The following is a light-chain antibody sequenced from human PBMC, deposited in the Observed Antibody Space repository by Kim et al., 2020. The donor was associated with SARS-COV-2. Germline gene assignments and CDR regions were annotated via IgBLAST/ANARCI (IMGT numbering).Light chain of an antibody. CDR3: QQRSNWPIT. CDR2: DAS. CDR1: QSVSSY. Sequence: LSPGERAPLSCRASQSVSSYLAWYQQKPGQAPRLLIYDASNRATGIPARFSGSGSGTDFTLTISSLEPEDFAVYYCQQRSNWPITFGQGTRLEI. J-gene: IGKJ5*01. V-gene: IGKV3-11*01.